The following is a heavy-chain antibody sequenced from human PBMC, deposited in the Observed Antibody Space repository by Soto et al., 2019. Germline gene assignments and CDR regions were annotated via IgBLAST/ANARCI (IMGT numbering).Heavy chain of an antibody. V-gene: IGHV4-31*03. J-gene: IGHJ5*02. CDR3: ARSVFP. Sequence: QVQLQESGPGLVKPSQTLSLPCTVSGGSIRRGGYYWNWIRQHPGQGLEWIGYIYYSGSTSYNPSLKSRVTISVDTSKNQFSLKLSSVTAADTAVYYCARSVFPWGQGTLVTVSS. CDR2: IYYSGST. CDR1: GGSIRRGGYY.